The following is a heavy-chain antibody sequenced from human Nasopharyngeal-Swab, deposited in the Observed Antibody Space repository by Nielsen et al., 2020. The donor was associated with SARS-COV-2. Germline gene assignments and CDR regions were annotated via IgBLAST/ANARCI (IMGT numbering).Heavy chain of an antibody. CDR3: ARDSGTYWSFAVINNYFDY. J-gene: IGHJ4*02. V-gene: IGHV3-48*01. D-gene: IGHD3-10*01. Sequence: GESLKISCAASGFTFSSYSMNWVRQAPGKGLEWVSYISSSSSTIYYADSVKGRFTISRDNAKNTLYLQMNSLRAEDTAVYYCARDSGTYWSFAVINNYFDYWGRGTLVTVSS. CDR2: ISSSSSTI. CDR1: GFTFSSYS.